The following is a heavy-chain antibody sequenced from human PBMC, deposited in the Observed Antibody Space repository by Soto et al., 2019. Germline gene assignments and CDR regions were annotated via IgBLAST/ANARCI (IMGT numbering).Heavy chain of an antibody. CDR1: GGTFSSYT. V-gene: IGHV1-69*12. J-gene: IGHJ2*01. D-gene: IGHD5-12*01. CDR3: ARENHRWLRLWYFDL. Sequence: QVQLVQSGAEVKKPGSSVTVSCKASGGTFSSYTISWVRQAPGQGLEWMGGIIPIFGTANYAQKFQGKVTITADESTSTAYMELSSLRSEDTALYYGARENHRWLRLWYFDLWGRGTLVTVSS. CDR2: IIPIFGTA.